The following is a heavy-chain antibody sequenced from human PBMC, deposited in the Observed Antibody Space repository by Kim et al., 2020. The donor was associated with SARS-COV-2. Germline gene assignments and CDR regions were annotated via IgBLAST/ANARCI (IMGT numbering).Heavy chain of an antibody. Sequence: GVSLRLSCVASGFIFTNYAMTWVRQAPGKGLEWVSGINGGDNSTYYADSVKGRFTISRDNSKNTLFLQMNSLRIEDTAIYYCTKGRGLTTGASNYWGQGT. CDR3: TKGRGLTTGASNY. CDR2: INGGDNST. CDR1: GFIFTNYA. J-gene: IGHJ4*02. V-gene: IGHV3-23*01. D-gene: IGHD1-1*01.